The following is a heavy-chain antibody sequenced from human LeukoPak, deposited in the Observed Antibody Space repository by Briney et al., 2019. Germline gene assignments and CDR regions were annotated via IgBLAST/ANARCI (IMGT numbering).Heavy chain of an antibody. CDR1: GGSISSYY. V-gene: IGHV4-4*07. CDR2: IYTTGST. CDR3: ARSAKLRVYYYYMDV. Sequence: PSETLSLTCTVSGGSISSYYCSWIRQPAGQGLEWIGRIYTTGSTNYNPSLKSRVTMSVDTSKNQFSLRLSSVTAADTAVYYCARSAKLRVYYYYMDVWGKGTTVTVSS. D-gene: IGHD1-26*01. J-gene: IGHJ6*03.